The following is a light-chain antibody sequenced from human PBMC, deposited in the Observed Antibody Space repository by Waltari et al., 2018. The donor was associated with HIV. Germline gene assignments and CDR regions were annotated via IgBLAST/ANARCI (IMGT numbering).Light chain of an antibody. CDR3: LQDDSFPLT. Sequence: ASQNIRRDLGWYQQKPGKAPKLLIYAASTLQTGVSSRFRGGGSGTEFTLTINGLQSEDSATYYCLQDDSFPLTFGPGTKVDLK. CDR1: QNIRRD. CDR2: AAS. J-gene: IGKJ3*01. V-gene: IGKV1-6*01.